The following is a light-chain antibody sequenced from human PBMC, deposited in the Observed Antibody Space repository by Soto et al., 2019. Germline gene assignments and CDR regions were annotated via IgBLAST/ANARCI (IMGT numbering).Light chain of an antibody. CDR1: QSIGDY. CDR3: QHTYSIPHT. V-gene: IGKV1-39*01. Sequence: DIQVTQSPPSLSAYVGDRVTITCRASQSIGDYLNWYQYRPGKAPNLLIYAASTLHGGVPSRFSGSGSGTDFTLTISSLQPEDFATYYCQHTYSIPHTFGQGTRLDIK. CDR2: AAS. J-gene: IGKJ5*01.